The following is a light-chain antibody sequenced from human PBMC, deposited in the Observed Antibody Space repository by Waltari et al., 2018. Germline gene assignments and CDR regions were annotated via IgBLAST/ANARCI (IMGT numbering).Light chain of an antibody. V-gene: IGLV2-11*01. CDR1: SSDVGTYNR. CDR2: DVN. CDR3: CSYAGTYTFVL. J-gene: IGLJ2*01. Sequence: QSALTQPPSVSGSPGQSVTISCTGTSSDVGTYNRVSWYQQSPGKAPKLIIYDVNKRPSGVPDRFSGSKSGNTASLTIAGLQAEDETDYYCCSYAGTYTFVLFGGGTRLTVL.